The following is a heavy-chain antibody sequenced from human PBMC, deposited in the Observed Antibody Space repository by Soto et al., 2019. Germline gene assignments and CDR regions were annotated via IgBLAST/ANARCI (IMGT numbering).Heavy chain of an antibody. Sequence: SETLSLTCTVSGGSISSSSYYWGWIRQPPGKGLEWIGSIYYSGSTYYNPSLKSRVTISVDTSKNQFSLKLSSVTAADTAVYYCARPGNSSGYSLWGQGTLVTVSS. CDR3: ARPGNSSGYSL. CDR1: GGSISSSSYY. J-gene: IGHJ4*02. V-gene: IGHV4-39*01. CDR2: IYYSGST. D-gene: IGHD3-22*01.